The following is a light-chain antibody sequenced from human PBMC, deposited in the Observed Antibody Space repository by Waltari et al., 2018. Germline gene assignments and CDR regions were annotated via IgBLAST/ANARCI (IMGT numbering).Light chain of an antibody. Sequence: DIVMTQSPDSLAVSLGERVTINCKSSQTVLYSSNNRYSLAWFQQQPGQPPKLLIYWASTRESGVPDRFSGSGSGTDLTLTISSLQAEDVAVYYCQQFYSSPLTFGGGTKVEIK. J-gene: IGKJ4*01. CDR2: WAS. CDR1: QTVLYSSNNRYS. V-gene: IGKV4-1*01. CDR3: QQFYSSPLT.